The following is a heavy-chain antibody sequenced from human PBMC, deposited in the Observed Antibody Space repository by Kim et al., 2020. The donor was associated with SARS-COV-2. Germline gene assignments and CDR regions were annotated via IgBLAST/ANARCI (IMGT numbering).Heavy chain of an antibody. CDR3: ARGMDSSSSAFDY. J-gene: IGHJ4*02. Sequence: AQQFQDRVTMTRDTSISTAYMELSRLRSDDTAVYYCARGMDSSSSAFDYWGQGTLVTVSS. V-gene: IGHV1-2*02. D-gene: IGHD6-6*01.